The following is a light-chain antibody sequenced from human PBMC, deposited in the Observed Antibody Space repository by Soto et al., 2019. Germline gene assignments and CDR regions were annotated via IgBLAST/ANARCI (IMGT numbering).Light chain of an antibody. J-gene: IGKJ5*01. Sequence: EIVLTQSPATLSLSPEERATISCRASQTFSSHLAWYQQKPSQAPRLIIYDASKRATGIPARFSGRGSGTDVTLHISRLEPEDFAVYYCQQRSNWPPVITFGQGTRLEIK. CDR3: QQRSNWPPVIT. V-gene: IGKV3-11*01. CDR2: DAS. CDR1: QTFSSH.